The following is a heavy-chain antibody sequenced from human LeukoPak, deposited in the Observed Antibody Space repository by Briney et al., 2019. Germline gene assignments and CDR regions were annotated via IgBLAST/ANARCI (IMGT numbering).Heavy chain of an antibody. D-gene: IGHD3-3*01. CDR1: GGSISSHC. V-gene: IGHV4-59*11. Sequence: PSETLSLTCTVSGGSISSHCWSWIRQPPGKGLEWIGYIYYSGSTNYNPSLKSRVTISVDTSKNQFSLKLSSVTAADTAVYYCARGTNPYYDFWSGYYSRYYYYMDVWGKGTTVTVSS. CDR2: IYYSGST. J-gene: IGHJ6*03. CDR3: ARGTNPYYDFWSGYYSRYYYYMDV.